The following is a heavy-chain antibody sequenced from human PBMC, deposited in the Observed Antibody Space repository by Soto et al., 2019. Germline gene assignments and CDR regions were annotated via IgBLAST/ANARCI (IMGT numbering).Heavy chain of an antibody. CDR1: GGTLSNYA. CDR3: ARGGFSSSYRLYY. D-gene: IGHD6-6*01. Sequence: QVQLVQSGAEVKKPGSSVKVSCKASGGTLSNYAINWVRQATGQGLEWMGGIIPMFGTANYAQKFQGRVTITADGSTSTAYMELSSLRSEDTAVYYCARGGFSSSYRLYYWGQGTLVAVSS. J-gene: IGHJ4*02. CDR2: IIPMFGTA. V-gene: IGHV1-69*01.